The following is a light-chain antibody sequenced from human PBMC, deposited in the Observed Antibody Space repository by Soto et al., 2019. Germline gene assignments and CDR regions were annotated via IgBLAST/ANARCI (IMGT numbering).Light chain of an antibody. J-gene: IGKJ1*01. CDR3: QQYCATPWT. CDR2: WAS. V-gene: IGKV4-1*01. Sequence: DIVMTQSPDSLAVSLGERATINCESSQSVLYSSNNQNCLAWYQQKPGQPPKLLIYWASTRESGVPDRFSGSGSVTDFTLTIRSMPAEPVAVYYCQQYCATPWTFGQGTKVDIK. CDR1: QSVLYSSNNQNC.